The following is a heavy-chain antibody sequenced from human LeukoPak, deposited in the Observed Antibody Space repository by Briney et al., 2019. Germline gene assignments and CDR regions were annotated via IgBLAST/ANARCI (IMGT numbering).Heavy chain of an antibody. CDR1: GCTFTGYY. D-gene: IGHD2/OR15-2a*01. J-gene: IGHJ3*01. Sequence: GASVKVSCKASGCTFTGYYIHWVRQAPGQGLEWMGWINPDSGGTNNAQKFQGRVTMTRDTSISTAYMELSRLRSDDTAVYYCARTFYDTLDSDAFDFWGQGTMVIVSS. CDR2: INPDSGGT. CDR3: ARTFYDTLDSDAFDF. V-gene: IGHV1-2*02.